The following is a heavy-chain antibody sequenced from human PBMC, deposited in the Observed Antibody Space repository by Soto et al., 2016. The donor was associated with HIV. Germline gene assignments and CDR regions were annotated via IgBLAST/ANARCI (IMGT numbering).Heavy chain of an antibody. D-gene: IGHD2-2*01. CDR1: GGSVSSGSYY. V-gene: IGHV4-61*01. Sequence: QVQLQESGPGLVKPSETLSLTCTVSGGSVSSGSYYWSWIRQPPGKGLEWIGYIYYSGSTNYNPSLKSRVTISVDTSKNQFSLKLSSVTAADTAVYYCARYCSSTSCFWFDPWGQGTLVTVSS. J-gene: IGHJ5*02. CDR2: IYYSGST. CDR3: ARYCSSTSCFWFDP.